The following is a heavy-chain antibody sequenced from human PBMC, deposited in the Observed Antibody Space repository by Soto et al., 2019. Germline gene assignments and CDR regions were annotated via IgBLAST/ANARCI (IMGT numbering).Heavy chain of an antibody. CDR1: GFTFSSYA. CDR2: ISYDGSNK. J-gene: IGHJ3*02. V-gene: IGHV3-30-3*01. D-gene: IGHD6-13*01. Sequence: LILSCAASGFTFSSYAMHWVRQAPGKGLEWVAVISYDGSNKYYADSVKGRFTISRDNSKNTLYLQMNSLRAEDTAVYYCARDLTAAAGAAYAFDIWGQGTMVTVSS. CDR3: ARDLTAAAGAAYAFDI.